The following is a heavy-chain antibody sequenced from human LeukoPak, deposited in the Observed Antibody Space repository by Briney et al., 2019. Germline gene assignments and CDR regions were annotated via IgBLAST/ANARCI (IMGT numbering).Heavy chain of an antibody. Sequence: ASVKVSCKTSGYTFTRYGVSWVRQAPGRGLEWMGWINTYNVNTNYAQKFQGRVTLTTDASTSTAYMELRSLRSDDTAVYYCARDSRRGYSYGYDYWGQGTLVTVSS. CDR3: ARDSRRGYSYGYDY. V-gene: IGHV1-18*01. J-gene: IGHJ4*02. D-gene: IGHD5-18*01. CDR2: INTYNVNT. CDR1: GYTFTRYG.